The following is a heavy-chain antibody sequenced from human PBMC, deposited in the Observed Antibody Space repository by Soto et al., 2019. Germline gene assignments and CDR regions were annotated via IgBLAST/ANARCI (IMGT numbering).Heavy chain of an antibody. J-gene: IGHJ6*02. CDR1: GFTFSAYY. CDR2: ISDIGSTV. D-gene: IGHD2-15*01. CDR3: AGGSSYIVGVVAATMDH. V-gene: IGHV3-11*01. Sequence: GGSLRLSWAASGFTFSAYYMTWVRQAPREGLGWVSYISDIGSTVYYADYVKGRFTRARENAKNSLNMEMNSLRSEDTAVYYCAGGSSYIVGVVAATMDHWGQGTTVTVSS.